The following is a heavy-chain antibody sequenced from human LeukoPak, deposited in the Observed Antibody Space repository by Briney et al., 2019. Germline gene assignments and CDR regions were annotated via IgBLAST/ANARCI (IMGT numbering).Heavy chain of an antibody. CDR1: GFTSSRYR. V-gene: IGHV3-74*01. J-gene: IGHJ4*02. D-gene: IGHD6-19*01. Sequence: GGSLRLSCPASGFTSSRYRMHWVRQAPGKGLVWVSRITSDGSTTNYADSVKGRFTISRDDAKNTLYLQMNSLRVEDTAVYYCVPGSGFAYCGQGSLVTVSS. CDR2: ITSDGSTT. CDR3: VPGSGFAY.